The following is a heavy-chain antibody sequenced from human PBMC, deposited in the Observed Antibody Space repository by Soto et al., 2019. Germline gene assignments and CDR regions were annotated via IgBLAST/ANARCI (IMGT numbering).Heavy chain of an antibody. CDR2: IFPVDSDT. Sequence: PGESLKISCKGSGYSFTSYWIAWVRQMPGKGLEWMGSIFPVDSDTRYSPSFQGQVTISVDKSISTAYLQWDSVKAPDTAMYYCARPMDRTGWLFYGQWGQGTLVTVSS. D-gene: IGHD6-19*01. CDR3: ARPMDRTGWLFYGQ. J-gene: IGHJ4*02. CDR1: GYSFTSYW. V-gene: IGHV5-51*01.